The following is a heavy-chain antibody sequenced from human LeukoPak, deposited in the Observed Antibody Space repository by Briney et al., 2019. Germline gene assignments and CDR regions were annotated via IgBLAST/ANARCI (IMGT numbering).Heavy chain of an antibody. J-gene: IGHJ6*02. D-gene: IGHD3-22*01. CDR3: ARDRSGYDSSGYYYYYYGMDV. CDR2: IYYSGST. Sequence: SETLSLTCTVSGGSNSSYYWSWIRQPPGKGLEWIGYIYYSGSTNYNPSLKSRVTISVDTSKNQFSLKLSSVTAADTAVYYCARDRSGYDSSGYYYYYYGMDVWGQGTTVTVSS. CDR1: GGSNSSYY. V-gene: IGHV4-59*01.